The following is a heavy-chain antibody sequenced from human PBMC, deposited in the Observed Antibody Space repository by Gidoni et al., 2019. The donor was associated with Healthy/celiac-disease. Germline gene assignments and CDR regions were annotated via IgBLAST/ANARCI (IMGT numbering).Heavy chain of an antibody. V-gene: IGHV2-5*02. CDR2: IYWDDDK. Sequence: QITLKESGPTLVKPTQTLTLTCTFSGFSLSPSGVGVGWIRQPPGKALEWLALIYWDDDKRYSPSLKSRLTITKDTSKNQVVLTMTNMDPVDTATYYCAHRAVAVAANWFDPWGQGTLVTVSS. CDR3: AHRAVAVAANWFDP. CDR1: GFSLSPSGVG. D-gene: IGHD6-19*01. J-gene: IGHJ5*02.